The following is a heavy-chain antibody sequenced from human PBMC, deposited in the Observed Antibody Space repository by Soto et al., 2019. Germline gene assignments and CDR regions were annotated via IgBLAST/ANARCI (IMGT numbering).Heavy chain of an antibody. V-gene: IGHV1-69*01. CDR3: TRSYGYTFGGSLDN. Sequence: QVQLVQSGPEVKKPGSSVKVSCKASGDTFNSYVITWVRQAPGQGLEWLGGIITAFGTTSYAQNFQDRLTITADEAATTEHMELSSLTSDATAMYYCTRSYGYTFGGSLDNWGQGTLVTVSS. CDR1: GDTFNSYV. J-gene: IGHJ4*02. CDR2: IITAFGTT. D-gene: IGHD5-18*01.